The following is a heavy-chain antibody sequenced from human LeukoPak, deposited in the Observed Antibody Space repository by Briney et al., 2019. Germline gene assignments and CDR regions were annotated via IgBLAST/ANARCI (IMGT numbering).Heavy chain of an antibody. CDR1: GFTFDDYA. CDR3: AKDMATVTMAYGMDV. J-gene: IGHJ6*02. D-gene: IGHD4-17*01. Sequence: PGGSLRLSCAASGFTFDDYAMHWVRQAPGKGLEWVSGISWNSGSIGYADSVKGRFTISRDNAKNSLYLQMNSLRAEDTALYYCAKDMATVTMAYGMDVWGQGTTVTVSS. CDR2: ISWNSGSI. V-gene: IGHV3-9*01.